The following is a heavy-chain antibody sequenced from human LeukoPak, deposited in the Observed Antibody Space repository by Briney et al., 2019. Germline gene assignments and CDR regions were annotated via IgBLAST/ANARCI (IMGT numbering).Heavy chain of an antibody. CDR2: IIPIFGTA. J-gene: IGHJ5*02. CDR1: GGTFSSYA. D-gene: IGHD3-3*01. Sequence: RASVKVSCKASGGTFSSYAISWVRQAPGQGLEWMGGIIPIFGTANYAQKFQGRVTITADESTSTAYMELSSLRSEDTAVYYCARGGLRFLEHNWFDPWGQETLVTVSS. V-gene: IGHV1-69*13. CDR3: ARGGLRFLEHNWFDP.